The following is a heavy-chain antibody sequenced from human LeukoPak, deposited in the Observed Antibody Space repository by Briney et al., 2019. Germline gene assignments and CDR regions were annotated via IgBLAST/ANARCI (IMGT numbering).Heavy chain of an antibody. CDR2: IYYSGGT. Sequence: SETLSLTCTVSGGSISSYYWSWIRQPPGKGLEWIGYIYYSGGTYYNPSLKSRVTISVDTSKNQFSLKLSSVTAADTAVYYCARDPGGWGYFDYWGQGTLVTVSS. D-gene: IGHD3-16*01. J-gene: IGHJ4*02. V-gene: IGHV4-59*12. CDR1: GGSISSYY. CDR3: ARDPGGWGYFDY.